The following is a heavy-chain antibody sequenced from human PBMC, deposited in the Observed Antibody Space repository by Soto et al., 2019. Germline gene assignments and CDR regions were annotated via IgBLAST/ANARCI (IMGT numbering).Heavy chain of an antibody. D-gene: IGHD3-22*01. CDR2: IYYSGST. V-gene: IGHV4-59*11. CDR1: GGAISSHY. CDR3: ARVSDSSRYYLPHDS. J-gene: IGHJ4*02. Sequence: SETLSLTCTVSGGAISSHYWSWIRQPPGKGLEWIGYIYYSGSTNYNPSLKSRVTISVDRSKNQFSLNLNSLTAADTAVYYCARVSDSSRYYLPHDSWGQGTLVTVS.